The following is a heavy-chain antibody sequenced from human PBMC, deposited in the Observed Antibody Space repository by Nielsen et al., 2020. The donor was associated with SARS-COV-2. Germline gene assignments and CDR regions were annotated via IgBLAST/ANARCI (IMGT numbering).Heavy chain of an antibody. J-gene: IGHJ4*02. V-gene: IGHV4-4*02. Sequence: SETLSLTCAVSGGSISSSNWWSWVRQPPGKGLEWIGEIYHSGSTNYNPSLKSRVTISVDTSKNQFSLKLSSVTAADTAVYYCARGSPARLITIFAAGPHAHSAGFDYWGQGTLVTVSS. D-gene: IGHD3-3*01. CDR1: GGSISSSNW. CDR3: ARGSPARLITIFAAGPHAHSAGFDY. CDR2: IYHSGST.